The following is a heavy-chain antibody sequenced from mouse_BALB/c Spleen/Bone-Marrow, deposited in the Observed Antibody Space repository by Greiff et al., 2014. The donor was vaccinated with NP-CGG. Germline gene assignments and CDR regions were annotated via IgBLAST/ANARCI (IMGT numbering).Heavy chain of an antibody. J-gene: IGHJ2*01. Sequence: VQLQQSGAELVRPGALVKLSCKASGFNIKDYYMHWVIQRPEQGLEWIGWIDPENGNTIYDPKFQGKASITADTSSNTAYLQLSSLTSEDTAVDYCARRYGSSFDYWGQGTTLTVSS. V-gene: IGHV14-1*02. CDR3: ARRYGSSFDY. CDR1: GFNIKDYY. D-gene: IGHD1-1*01. CDR2: IDPENGNT.